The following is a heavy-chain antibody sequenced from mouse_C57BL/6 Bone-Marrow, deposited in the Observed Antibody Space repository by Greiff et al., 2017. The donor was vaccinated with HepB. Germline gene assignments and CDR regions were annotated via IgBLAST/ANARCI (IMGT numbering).Heavy chain of an antibody. D-gene: IGHD2-2*01. CDR2: IDPENGDT. CDR3: TTAYGYDEDWYFDV. V-gene: IGHV14-4*01. Sequence: EVQLQQSGAELVRPGASVKLSCTASGFNIKDDYMHWVKQRPEQGLEWIGWIDPENGDTEYASKFQGKATITADTCSNTAYLQLSSLTSEDTAVYYCTTAYGYDEDWYFDVWGTGTTVTVSS. J-gene: IGHJ1*03. CDR1: GFNIKDDY.